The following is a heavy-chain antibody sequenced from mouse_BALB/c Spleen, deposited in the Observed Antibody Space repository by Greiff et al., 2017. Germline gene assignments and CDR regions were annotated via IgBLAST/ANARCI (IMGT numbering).Heavy chain of an antibody. CDR3: ARDGKGNLAWFAY. D-gene: IGHD2-1*01. CDR2: ISDGGSYT. V-gene: IGHV5-4*02. Sequence: EVQVVESGGGLVKPGGSLKLSCAASGFTFSDYYMYWVRQTPEKRLEWVATISDGGSYTYYPDSVKGRFTISRDNAKNNLYLQMSSLKSEDTAMYYCARDGKGNLAWFAYWGQGTLVTVSA. CDR1: GFTFSDYY. J-gene: IGHJ3*01.